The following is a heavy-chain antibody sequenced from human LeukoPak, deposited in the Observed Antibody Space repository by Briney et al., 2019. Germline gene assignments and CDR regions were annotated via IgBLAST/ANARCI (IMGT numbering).Heavy chain of an antibody. J-gene: IGHJ4*02. CDR1: GFTFSSYG. Sequence: GGSLRLSCAASGFTFSSYGMHWVRQAPGKGLEWVAVIWYDGTNKYYADSVKGRFTISRDNSKNTLYLQMNSLRAEDTAVYYCAKDTSSPIVGVAYYFDSWGQGTLVTVSS. D-gene: IGHD3-3*01. V-gene: IGHV3-33*06. CDR3: AKDTSSPIVGVAYYFDS. CDR2: IWYDGTNK.